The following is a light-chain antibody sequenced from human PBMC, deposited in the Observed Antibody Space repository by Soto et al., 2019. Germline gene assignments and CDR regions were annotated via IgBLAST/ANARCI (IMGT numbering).Light chain of an antibody. V-gene: IGKV3-11*01. Sequence: EIVLTQSPATLSLSPGERATLACRASQSVGSYLAWYQHKPGQAPRLLIHVASNRATGIPARFSGSGSGPDFTLTISSREPEDSAVYYCQQRSNWPRGTFGQGTKLEIK. CDR3: QQRSNWPRGT. J-gene: IGKJ2*02. CDR1: QSVGSY. CDR2: VAS.